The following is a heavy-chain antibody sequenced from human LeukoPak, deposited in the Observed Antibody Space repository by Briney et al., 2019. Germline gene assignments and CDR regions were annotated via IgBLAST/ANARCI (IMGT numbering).Heavy chain of an antibody. CDR3: ASFYQAYYFDY. CDR2: IYYSGST. Sequence: SETLSLTCTVSGGSISSGDYYWSWIRQAPGKGLEWIGYIYYSGSTYYNPSLKSRVTISVDTSKNQFSLKLSSVTAADTAVYYCASFYQAYYFDYWGQGTLVTVSS. J-gene: IGHJ4*02. CDR1: GGSISSGDYY. V-gene: IGHV4-30-4*01. D-gene: IGHD2-21*01.